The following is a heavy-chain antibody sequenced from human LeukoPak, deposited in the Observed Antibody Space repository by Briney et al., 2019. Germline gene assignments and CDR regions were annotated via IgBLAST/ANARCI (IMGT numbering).Heavy chain of an antibody. Sequence: PSETLSLTCSVFGDSFNEYYWNWVRQPPGKGLQWIGYIYHNGNSNYNPSLKGRLTTSVDTAKNQFSLKLTSVTAADTAVYYCARDGGLQSHFDYWGQGALVTVSS. CDR3: ARDGGLQSHFDY. J-gene: IGHJ4*02. CDR1: GDSFNEYY. V-gene: IGHV4-59*01. CDR2: IYHNGNS. D-gene: IGHD5-24*01.